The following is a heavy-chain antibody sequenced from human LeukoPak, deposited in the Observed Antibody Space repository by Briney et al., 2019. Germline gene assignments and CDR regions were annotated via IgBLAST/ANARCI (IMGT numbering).Heavy chain of an antibody. J-gene: IGHJ4*02. D-gene: IGHD3-10*01. V-gene: IGHV3-15*01. Sequence: GGSLRLSCAASGFTFSNAWMSWVRQAPGKGLEWVGRIKSKTDGGTTDYAAPVKGRFTISRDDSENTLYVQMNSLKTEDTAVYYCTTGPYDYGSGTYYHWGQGTLVTVSS. CDR3: TTGPYDYGSGTYYH. CDR2: IKSKTDGGTT. CDR1: GFTFSNAW.